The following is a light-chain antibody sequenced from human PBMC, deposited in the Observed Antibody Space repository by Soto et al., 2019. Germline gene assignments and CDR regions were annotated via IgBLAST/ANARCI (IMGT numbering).Light chain of an antibody. Sequence: DIQMTQSPSTLSASLGDRVIITCRASQTVERWMAWYQQKPGKAPKLLISDVSTLERGVPSRCRGSGSATEFTLTISGLQPDDFATYYCQQYKDYVYTFGQGTKVDIK. CDR1: QTVERW. J-gene: IGKJ2*01. CDR2: DVS. CDR3: QQYKDYVYT. V-gene: IGKV1-5*01.